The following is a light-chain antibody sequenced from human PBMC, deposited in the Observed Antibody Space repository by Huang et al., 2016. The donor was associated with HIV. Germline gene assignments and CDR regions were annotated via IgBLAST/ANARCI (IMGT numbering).Light chain of an antibody. Sequence: EIVLTQSPGTLSLSPGERATLSCRASQSISSSYLAWYHQQPGQAPRLVIYGVSSRGSGIPDRFSGSGSGTDFTLTVSRLEPEDFAVYYCQQYGSSPPTFGQGTKVEIK. CDR2: GVS. CDR1: QSISSSY. J-gene: IGKJ1*01. CDR3: QQYGSSPPT. V-gene: IGKV3-20*01.